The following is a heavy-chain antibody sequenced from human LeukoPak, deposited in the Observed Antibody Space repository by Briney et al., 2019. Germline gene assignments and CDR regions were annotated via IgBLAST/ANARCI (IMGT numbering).Heavy chain of an antibody. CDR1: GFTFSSYS. CDR2: IYSSGIT. CDR3: ARSGGFGSDY. Sequence: GSLRLSCAASGFTFSSYSMSWIRQPPGKGLEWIGQIYSSGITNYSPSLKSRVTLSVDTSKNQFSLKLTSVTAADTAVYFCARSGGFGSDYWGQGTLVTVSS. D-gene: IGHD6-25*01. V-gene: IGHV4-59*01. J-gene: IGHJ4*02.